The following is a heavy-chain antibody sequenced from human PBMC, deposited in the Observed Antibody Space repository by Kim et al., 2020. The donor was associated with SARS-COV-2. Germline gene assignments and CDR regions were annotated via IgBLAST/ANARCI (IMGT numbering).Heavy chain of an antibody. CDR2: ISSSSSTI. D-gene: IGHD3-9*01. J-gene: IGHJ3*02. V-gene: IGHV3-48*02. CDR1: GFTFSSYS. Sequence: GGSLRLSCAASGFTFSSYSMNWVRQAPGKGLEWVSYISSSSSTIYYADSVKGRFTIPRDNAKNSLYLQMNSLRDEDTAVYYCARGALRGFDWVGPSNGAFDIWGRGTMVTVSS. CDR3: ARGALRGFDWVGPSNGAFDI.